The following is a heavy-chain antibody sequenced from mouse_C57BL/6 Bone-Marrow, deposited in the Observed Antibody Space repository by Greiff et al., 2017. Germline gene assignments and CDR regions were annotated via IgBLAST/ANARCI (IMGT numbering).Heavy chain of an antibody. V-gene: IGHV1-7*01. CDR1: GYTFTSYW. CDR3: AKNYYGSSYYY. D-gene: IGHD1-1*01. CDR2: INPSSGYT. J-gene: IGHJ2*01. Sequence: QVQLQQSGAELAKPGASVKLSCKASGYTFTSYWMHWVKQRPGQGLEWIGYINPSSGYTKYNQKFKDKATLTAAKSSSTAYMQLSSLTYEDSAVYYCAKNYYGSSYYYWGQGTTLTVSS.